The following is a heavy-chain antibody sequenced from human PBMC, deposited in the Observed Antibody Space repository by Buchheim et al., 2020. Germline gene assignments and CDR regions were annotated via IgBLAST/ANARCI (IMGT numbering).Heavy chain of an antibody. Sequence: QVQLQESGPGLVKPSQTLSLTCTVAGGSISSGDYYWSWIRQPPGKGLEWIGYIYYSGSTYYNPSLKSRVTISVDTSKNQFSLKLSSVTAADTAVYYCARSPRDSSGYYYRLSVYFQHWGQGTL. CDR2: IYYSGST. V-gene: IGHV4-30-4*01. CDR3: ARSPRDSSGYYYRLSVYFQH. CDR1: GGSISSGDYY. J-gene: IGHJ1*01. D-gene: IGHD3-22*01.